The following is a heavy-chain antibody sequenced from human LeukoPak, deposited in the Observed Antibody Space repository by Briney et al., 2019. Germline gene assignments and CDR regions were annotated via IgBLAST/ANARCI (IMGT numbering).Heavy chain of an antibody. J-gene: IGHJ4*02. CDR3: AKGTPRDGYNSGYFDY. V-gene: IGHV3-7*03. CDR2: IKQDGSEK. D-gene: IGHD5-24*01. Sequence: GGSLRLSCAASGFTFSSYWMSWVRQAPGKGLEWVANIKQDGSEKYYVDSVKGRFTISRDNAKNSLYPQMNSLRAEDTAVYYCAKGTPRDGYNSGYFDYWGQGTLVTVSS. CDR1: GFTFSSYW.